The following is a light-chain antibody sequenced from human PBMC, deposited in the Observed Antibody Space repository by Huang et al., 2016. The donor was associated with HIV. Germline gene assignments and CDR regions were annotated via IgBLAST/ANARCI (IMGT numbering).Light chain of an antibody. Sequence: DIQMTQSPSSLSAFVGDTVTITCRASQVIGNSLAWYQQKPGRPPKLLISVASTLQSGVPSRFSGSGSGTDFTLTISNLQTEDIATYYCQKYDSAPRTFGQGTRV. J-gene: IGKJ1*01. CDR1: QVIGNS. CDR3: QKYDSAPRT. CDR2: VAS. V-gene: IGKV1-27*01.